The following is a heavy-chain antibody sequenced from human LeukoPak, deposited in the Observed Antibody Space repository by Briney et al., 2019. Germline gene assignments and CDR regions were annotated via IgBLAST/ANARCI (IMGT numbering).Heavy chain of an antibody. V-gene: IGHV3-30*02. CDR2: IRYDGSNK. CDR1: GFTFSSYG. D-gene: IGHD6-19*01. CDR3: AKDTGAVAGTRYYYYYMDV. J-gene: IGHJ6*03. Sequence: GGSLRLSCAASGFTFSSYGMHWVRQAPGKGLEWVAFIRYDGSNKYYADSVKGRFTISRDNSKNTLYLQMNSLRAEDTAVYYCAKDTGAVAGTRYYYYYMDVWGKGTTVTISS.